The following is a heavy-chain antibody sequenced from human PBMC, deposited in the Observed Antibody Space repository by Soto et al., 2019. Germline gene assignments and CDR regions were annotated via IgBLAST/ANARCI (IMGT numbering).Heavy chain of an antibody. J-gene: IGHJ6*02. CDR2: IYHSGST. Sequence: LRRPLSLTCAVSGGSISSSNWWSWVRQPPGKGLEWIGEIYHSGSTNYNPSLKSRVTISVDKSKNQFSLKLSSVTAADTAVYYCASNLRGYSYGSYYYYYGMDVWGQGTTVTVSS. CDR3: ASNLRGYSYGSYYYYYGMDV. D-gene: IGHD5-18*01. V-gene: IGHV4-4*02. CDR1: GGSISSSNW.